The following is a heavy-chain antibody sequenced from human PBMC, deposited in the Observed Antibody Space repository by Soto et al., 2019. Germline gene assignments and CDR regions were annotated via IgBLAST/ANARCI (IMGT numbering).Heavy chain of an antibody. J-gene: IGHJ4*02. CDR1: GYTFTSYG. Sequence: GASVKVSCKASGYTFTSYGISWVRQAPGQGLEWMGWISAYNGNTNYAQKLQGRVTMTTDTSTSTAYMELRSLRSDDTAVYYCARAVYYDSSGYYSYLDYWGQGTLVTVSS. CDR3: ARAVYYDSSGYYSYLDY. CDR2: ISAYNGNT. V-gene: IGHV1-18*04. D-gene: IGHD3-22*01.